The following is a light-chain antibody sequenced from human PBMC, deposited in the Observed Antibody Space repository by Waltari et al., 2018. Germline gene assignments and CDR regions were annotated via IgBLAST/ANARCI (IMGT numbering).Light chain of an antibody. J-gene: IGKJ1*01. CDR1: QRITNW. CDR3: QQYDNYWT. Sequence: DIQMTQSPSTRSASVGDRPTITCRASQRITNWLAWYQQKPGKAPELLIYKASNLESGVPSRFSGSGSGTEFTLTISSLQPDDFATYYCQQYDNYWTFGQGTKVEIK. V-gene: IGKV1-5*03. CDR2: KAS.